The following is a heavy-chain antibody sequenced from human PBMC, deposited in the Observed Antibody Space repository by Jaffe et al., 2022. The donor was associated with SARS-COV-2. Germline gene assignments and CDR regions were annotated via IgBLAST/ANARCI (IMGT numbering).Heavy chain of an antibody. V-gene: IGHV3-33*01. CDR1: GFTFRSYG. J-gene: IGHJ6*02. D-gene: IGHD4-17*01. CDR3: ARENDFGGNPPGYYYSIDV. Sequence: QVQLVESGGGVVQPGRSLRLFCAVSGFTFRSYGMHWVRQAPGKGLEWVAVIWYDGDNKYYADSVKGRFTISRDNSKNTVYLQMNSLRAEDTAVYYCARENDFGGNPPGYYYSIDVWGQGTTVTVS. CDR2: IWYDGDNK.